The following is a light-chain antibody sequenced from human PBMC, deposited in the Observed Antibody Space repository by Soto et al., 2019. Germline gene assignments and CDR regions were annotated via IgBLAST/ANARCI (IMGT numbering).Light chain of an antibody. Sequence: QSVLTQPASVSGSPGQSITISCTGTSSDVGSYNLVSWYQQHPGKAPKLMIYEGSKRPSGVSNRFSGSKSGNTASLTISGLQAEVEADYYCCSYAGSSTFVFGGGTQLTVL. CDR2: EGS. CDR3: CSYAGSSTFV. J-gene: IGLJ2*01. CDR1: SSDVGSYNL. V-gene: IGLV2-23*03.